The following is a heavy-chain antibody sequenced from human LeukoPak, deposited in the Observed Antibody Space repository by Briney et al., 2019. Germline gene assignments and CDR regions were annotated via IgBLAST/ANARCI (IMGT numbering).Heavy chain of an antibody. Sequence: ASVKVSCKASGYTIMGHYMHWVRQAPGQGLEWMGWINPNTGDTKFAPRFQGRVTMTRDTSINTAYMELTKLTSDDSAVYFCARAAEDAAAGSSGGYDYGLDVWGQGATVTVSS. J-gene: IGHJ6*01. D-gene: IGHD6-13*01. V-gene: IGHV1-2*02. CDR2: INPNTGDT. CDR1: GYTIMGHY. CDR3: ARAAEDAAAGSSGGYDYGLDV.